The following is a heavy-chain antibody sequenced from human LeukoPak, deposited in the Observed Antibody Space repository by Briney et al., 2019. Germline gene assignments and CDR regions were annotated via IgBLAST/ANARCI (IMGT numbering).Heavy chain of an antibody. CDR2: IKHRGST. Sequence: PSETLALTCAVDGGSFGGYYRSWSREAPGKGLERVGEIKHRGSTNYKPTHKSPVTISVDTSKNQFSLKLSSVTAADTAVYYCARGGRGYSSSWYFWFDPWGQATLVTVSS. J-gene: IGHJ5*02. V-gene: IGHV4-34*01. CDR3: ARGGRGYSSSWYFWFDP. D-gene: IGHD6-13*01. CDR1: GGSFGGYY.